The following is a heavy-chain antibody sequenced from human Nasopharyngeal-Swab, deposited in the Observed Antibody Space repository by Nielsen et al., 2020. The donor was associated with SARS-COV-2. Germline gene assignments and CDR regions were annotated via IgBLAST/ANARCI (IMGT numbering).Heavy chain of an antibody. V-gene: IGHV4-59*13. J-gene: IGHJ4*02. D-gene: IGHD2-15*01. Sequence: SETLSLTCAVYGGSITGYYWSWIRQPPGKGLEWIGYIYYSGSTNYNPSLKSRVTISVDPSKNQFSLRLRSVTAADTAVYYCAREGGKKCSGGSCEGWGYWGQGTLVTVSS. CDR2: IYYSGST. CDR1: GGSITGYY. CDR3: AREGGKKCSGGSCEGWGY.